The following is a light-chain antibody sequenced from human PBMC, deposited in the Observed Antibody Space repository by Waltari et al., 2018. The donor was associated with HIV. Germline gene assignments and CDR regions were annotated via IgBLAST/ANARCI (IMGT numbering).Light chain of an antibody. CDR3: QVWDYNSDRWV. Sequence: SYVLTQPPSVSVAPGQTARITCGGNNIGTKNMHWYQQRPGQAPVLVVSDDSDRPSGIPERFSVSNSANTATLSISRVEAGDEADYYCQVWDYNSDRWVFGGGTKLTVL. CDR2: DDS. J-gene: IGLJ3*02. V-gene: IGLV3-21*02. CDR1: NIGTKN.